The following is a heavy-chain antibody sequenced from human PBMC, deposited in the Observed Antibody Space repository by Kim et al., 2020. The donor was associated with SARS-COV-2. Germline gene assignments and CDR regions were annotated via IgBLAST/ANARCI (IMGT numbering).Heavy chain of an antibody. CDR1: GFIVSSNH. CDR3: ARDLNYDYVWGSYRAADY. J-gene: IGHJ4*02. V-gene: IGHV3-66*01. CDR2: IYSGDST. D-gene: IGHD3-16*02. Sequence: GGSLRLSCAASGFIVSSNHMSWVRQAPGKGLEWVSVIYSGDSTYYADSVKGRFTISRDNSKNTLYLQMNSLRAEDTAVYYCARDLNYDYVWGSYRAADYWGQGTLVTVSS.